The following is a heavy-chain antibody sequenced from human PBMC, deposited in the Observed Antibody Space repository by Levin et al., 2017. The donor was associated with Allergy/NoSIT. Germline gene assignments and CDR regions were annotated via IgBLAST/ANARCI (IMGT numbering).Heavy chain of an antibody. Sequence: GGSLRLSCAASGFTFSSYSMNWVRQAPGKGLEWVSSISSSSSYIDYADSVKGRFTISRDNAKNSLYLQMNSLRAEDTAVYYCARDQGSTGAFDIWGQGTMVTVSS. CDR3: ARDQGSTGAFDI. CDR1: GFTFSSYS. J-gene: IGHJ3*02. V-gene: IGHV3-21*01. CDR2: ISSSSSYI. D-gene: IGHD6-13*01.